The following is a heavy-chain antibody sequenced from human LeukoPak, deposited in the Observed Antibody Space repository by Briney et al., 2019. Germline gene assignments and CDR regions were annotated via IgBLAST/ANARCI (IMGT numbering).Heavy chain of an antibody. CDR2: ISSSSSYI. J-gene: IGHJ3*02. Sequence: PGGSLRLSCAASGFTFSSYSMNWVRQAPGKGLEWVSPISSSSSYIYYADSVKGRFTISRDNAKNSLYLQMNSLRAEDTAVYYCASDMVRGVISYDAFDIWGQGTMVTVSS. CDR3: ASDMVRGVISYDAFDI. D-gene: IGHD3-10*01. CDR1: GFTFSSYS. V-gene: IGHV3-21*01.